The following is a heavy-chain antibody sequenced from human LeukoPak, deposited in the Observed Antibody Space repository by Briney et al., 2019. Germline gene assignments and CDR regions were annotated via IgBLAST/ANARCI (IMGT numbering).Heavy chain of an antibody. CDR3: ARGPRSSDWYSIDY. V-gene: IGHV4-4*07. J-gene: IGHJ4*02. Sequence: SETLSLTCTVSGGSISSYYWSWIRQPAGKGLEWIGRIYSSGSTNYNPSLKSRVTVSVDTSKNQFSLKLSSVTAADTAVHYCARGPRSSDWYSIDYWGRGTLVTVSS. D-gene: IGHD6-19*01. CDR2: IYSSGST. CDR1: GGSISSYY.